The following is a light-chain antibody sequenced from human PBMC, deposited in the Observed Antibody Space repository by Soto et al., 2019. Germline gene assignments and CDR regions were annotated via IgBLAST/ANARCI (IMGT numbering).Light chain of an antibody. V-gene: IGKV1-8*01. CDR1: QSISGY. Sequence: AIQMTQSPASVSSSPGDRVTITCRASQSISGYLAWYQQKPGKAPKLLIYSASTLQSGVPSRFTASGFGTEFTLAISGLESEDYATYYCHQYYSFPPWTFGQGTKVEIQ. CDR2: SAS. CDR3: HQYYSFPPWT. J-gene: IGKJ1*01.